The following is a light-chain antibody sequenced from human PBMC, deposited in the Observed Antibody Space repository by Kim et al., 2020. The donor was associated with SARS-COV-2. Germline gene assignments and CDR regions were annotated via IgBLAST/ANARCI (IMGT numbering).Light chain of an antibody. J-gene: IGLJ3*02. CDR1: SSNIENNY. V-gene: IGLV1-51*01. CDR2: DNN. Sequence: GHKVIIYCSGSSSNIENNYVSWYQQLPGTAPKVLIYDNNKRPSGIPGRFSGSKAGTSATLGITGLQTGDEADYYCGTWDSSLSAVVFGGGTQLTVL. CDR3: GTWDSSLSAVV.